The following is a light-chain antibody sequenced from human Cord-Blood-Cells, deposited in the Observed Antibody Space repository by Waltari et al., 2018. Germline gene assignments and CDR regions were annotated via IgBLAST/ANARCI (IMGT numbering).Light chain of an antibody. Sequence: ELVLTQSPGTLSLSPGERATPSCRASQSVSRSYLTWYQQKPGQAPRLLIYGASSRATGIPDRFSGSGSGTDFTLTISRLEPEDFAVYYCQQYGSSPMYTFGQGTKLEIK. CDR2: GAS. J-gene: IGKJ2*01. V-gene: IGKV3-20*01. CDR1: QSVSRSY. CDR3: QQYGSSPMYT.